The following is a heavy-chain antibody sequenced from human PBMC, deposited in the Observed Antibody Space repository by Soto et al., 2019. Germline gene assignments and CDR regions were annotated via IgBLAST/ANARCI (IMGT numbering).Heavy chain of an antibody. CDR2: ISSSSSSTI. D-gene: IGHD1-1*01. CDR3: GSGGTMGY. J-gene: IGHJ4*02. V-gene: IGHV3-48*01. CDR1: GFTFSSYS. Sequence: EVQLVESGGGLVQPGGSLRLSCAASGFTFSSYSMNWVRQAPGKGLEWVSYISSSSSSTIYYAESVKGRFTISRDNAKNSLYRQMNGLRAEDTAGYYCGSGGTMGYWGQGTPVTVSS.